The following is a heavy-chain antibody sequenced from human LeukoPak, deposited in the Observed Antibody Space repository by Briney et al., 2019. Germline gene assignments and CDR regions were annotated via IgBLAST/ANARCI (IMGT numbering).Heavy chain of an antibody. CDR3: ARDEYRSRWLHP. CDR1: GFTFSSYL. J-gene: IGHJ5*02. V-gene: IGHV3-7*01. D-gene: IGHD4-11*01. Sequence: PGGSLRLSCAASGFTFSSYLMSWVRLAPGKGVEWVGNIKGDGSEKWYVDCVKGRLTISRDNAQNSVYLQMNSLRAEDTAVYYCARDEYRSRWLHPWGQGTLVTVTS. CDR2: IKGDGSEK.